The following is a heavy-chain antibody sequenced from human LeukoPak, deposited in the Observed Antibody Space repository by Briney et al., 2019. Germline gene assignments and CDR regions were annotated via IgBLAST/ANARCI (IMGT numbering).Heavy chain of an antibody. J-gene: IGHJ6*02. CDR2: ISWNSGSI. Sequence: GGSLRLSCAASGFTFDDYAMHWVRQAPGKGLEWVSGISWNSGSIGYADSVKGRFTISRDNAKNSLYLQTNSLRAEDTALYYCAKDIGGGGSGSYYKAQKTYYYYGMDVWGQGTTVTVSS. CDR1: GFTFDDYA. D-gene: IGHD3-10*01. V-gene: IGHV3-9*01. CDR3: AKDIGGGGSGSYYKAQKTYYYYGMDV.